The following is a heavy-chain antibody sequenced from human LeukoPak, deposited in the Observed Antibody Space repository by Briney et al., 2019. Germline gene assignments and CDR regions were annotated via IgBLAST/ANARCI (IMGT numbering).Heavy chain of an antibody. CDR1: GFTFSSYA. CDR2: TSGNGGNT. CDR3: AKGNYGYYFDY. Sequence: PGGSLRLSCAASGFTFSSYAMSWVRQAPGKGLEWVSATSGNGGNTYYADSVKGRFTISRDNSKNTLYLQMNSLGAEDTAIYYCAKGNYGYYFDYWGQGTLVTVSS. D-gene: IGHD4-11*01. V-gene: IGHV3-23*01. J-gene: IGHJ4*02.